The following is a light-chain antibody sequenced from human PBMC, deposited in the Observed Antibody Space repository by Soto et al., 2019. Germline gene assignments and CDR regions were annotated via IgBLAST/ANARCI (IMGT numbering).Light chain of an antibody. Sequence: QAVVTQEPSVTVSPGETVALTCGSSSGPVTSGHYPYWLQQKPGQAPRTLISDTSIRYPWTPARFSGSLLGDKAALTLSGAQPEDEADYYCFLSYSGAWVFGGGTQLTVL. CDR3: FLSYSGAWV. CDR1: SGPVTSGHY. CDR2: DTS. V-gene: IGLV7-46*01. J-gene: IGLJ3*02.